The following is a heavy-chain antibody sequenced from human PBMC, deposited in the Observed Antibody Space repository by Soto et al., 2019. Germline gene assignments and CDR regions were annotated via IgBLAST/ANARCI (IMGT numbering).Heavy chain of an antibody. J-gene: IGHJ4*02. D-gene: IGHD1-26*01. V-gene: IGHV1-18*04. Sequence: ASVKVSCKASTYTFNNYDINWVRQVPGQGLEWMGWIDGYNGNTNYAQKFQGRLTMTTDTPTSTAYMEIKSLRPDDTAVYYCARDFISGRFFGYWGQGTPVTVSS. CDR2: IDGYNGNT. CDR3: ARDFISGRFFGY. CDR1: TYTFNNYD.